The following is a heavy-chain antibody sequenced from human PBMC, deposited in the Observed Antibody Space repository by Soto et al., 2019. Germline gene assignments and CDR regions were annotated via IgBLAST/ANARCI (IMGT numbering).Heavy chain of an antibody. Sequence: PSETLSLTCTVSGGSMISYYWSWIRQPPGRGLEWIGHVYYSGSTHYNPSLKSRVTMSVDASRNLFSLKLSSVTAADAAVYFCTRSHYFDYWGQGALVTVSS. CDR1: GGSMISYY. CDR2: VYYSGST. J-gene: IGHJ4*02. V-gene: IGHV4-59*08. CDR3: TRSHYFDY.